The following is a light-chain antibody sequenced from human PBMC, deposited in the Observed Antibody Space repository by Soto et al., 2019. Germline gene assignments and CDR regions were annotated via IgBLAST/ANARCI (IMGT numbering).Light chain of an antibody. V-gene: IGKV1-5*03. CDR2: MAS. Sequence: DIQMTQSPSTLSASVGDRVTITCRASQSISSLLAWYQQKPGKPPKLLIYMASTLEGGVPSRFSGSGSGTEFTLTISSLQPDDFATDYCQQYDTYWTFGQGTKVEI. CDR3: QQYDTYWT. CDR1: QSISSL. J-gene: IGKJ1*01.